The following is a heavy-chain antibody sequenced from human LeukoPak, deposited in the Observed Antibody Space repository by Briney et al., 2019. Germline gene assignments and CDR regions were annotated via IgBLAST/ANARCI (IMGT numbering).Heavy chain of an antibody. J-gene: IGHJ6*02. CDR2: ISYDGSNE. V-gene: IGHV3-30*03. D-gene: IGHD3-16*01. CDR1: GFAFSSYV. Sequence: GGSLRLSCAASGFAFSSYVVHWVRQAPGKGLEWVAVISYDGSNEYYTDSVKGRFTISRDNSKNTMYLQMNSLRVEDTAVYFCARGGGLDVWGQGATVTVSS. CDR3: ARGGGLDV.